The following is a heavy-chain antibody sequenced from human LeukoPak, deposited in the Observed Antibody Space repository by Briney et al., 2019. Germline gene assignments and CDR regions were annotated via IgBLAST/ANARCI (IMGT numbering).Heavy chain of an antibody. CDR1: GFTFSSYG. D-gene: IGHD5-24*01. CDR3: AKEGEMATSYDY. Sequence: PGRSLRFSCAASGFTFSSYGMHWVRQAPGKGLEWVAVISSDGSNKYYADSVKGRFTISRDNSKNTLYLQMNSLRAEDTAVYYCAKEGEMATSYDYWGQGTLVTVSS. V-gene: IGHV3-30*18. CDR2: ISSDGSNK. J-gene: IGHJ4*02.